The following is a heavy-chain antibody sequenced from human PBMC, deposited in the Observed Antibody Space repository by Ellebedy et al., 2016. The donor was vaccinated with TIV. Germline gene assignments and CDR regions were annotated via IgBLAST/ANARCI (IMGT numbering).Heavy chain of an antibody. D-gene: IGHD6-13*01. CDR2: ISAYNGNT. V-gene: IGHV1-18*01. CDR3: AGEITGYSSSPSYFDY. J-gene: IGHJ4*02. CDR1: GYTFTSYG. Sequence: ASVKVSCKASGYTFTSYGISWVRQAPGQGLEWMGWISAYNGNTNYAQKLQGRVTMTTDTSTSTAYMELRSLRSDDTAVYYCAGEITGYSSSPSYFDYWGQGTLVTVSS.